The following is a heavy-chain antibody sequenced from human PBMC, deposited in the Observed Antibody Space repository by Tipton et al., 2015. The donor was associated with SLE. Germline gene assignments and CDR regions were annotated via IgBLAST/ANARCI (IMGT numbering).Heavy chain of an antibody. CDR1: GFTFSSYG. J-gene: IGHJ6*02. D-gene: IGHD1-7*01. V-gene: IGHV3-30*02. CDR2: IRYDGSNK. Sequence: SGFTFSSYGMHWVRQAPGKGLEWVAFIRYDGSNKYYADSVKGRFTISRDNSKNTLYLQMNSLRAEDTAVYYCAKWRRIPQSSRNWNYPLPYYGMDVWGQGTTVTVSS. CDR3: AKWRRIPQSSRNWNYPLPYYGMDV.